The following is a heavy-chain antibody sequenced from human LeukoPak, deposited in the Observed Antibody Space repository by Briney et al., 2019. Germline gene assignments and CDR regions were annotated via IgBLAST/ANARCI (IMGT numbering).Heavy chain of an antibody. J-gene: IGHJ5*02. CDR2: INPSGDST. CDR1: GYTFTSYY. D-gene: IGHD3-10*02. Sequence: ASVKVSCKASGYTFTSYYMHWVRQAPGQGLEWMGIINPSGDSTSYAQKFQGRVTMTRDTSTSTVYMELSSLRSEDTAVYYCARDYMVGAVPFDPWGQGTLVTVSS. V-gene: IGHV1-46*01. CDR3: ARDYMVGAVPFDP.